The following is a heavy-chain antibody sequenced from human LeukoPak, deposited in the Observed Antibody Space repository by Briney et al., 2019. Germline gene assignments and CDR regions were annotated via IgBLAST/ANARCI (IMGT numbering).Heavy chain of an antibody. Sequence: ASVKVSCKASGYTFTSYDINWVRQATGQGLEWMGWMNPNSGNTGYAQKFQGRVTMTRNTSISTAYMELSSLRSEDTAVYYCARGCSSTSCYIPDYWGQGTLVTVSS. CDR3: ARGCSSTSCYIPDY. CDR1: GYTFTSYD. CDR2: MNPNSGNT. V-gene: IGHV1-8*01. J-gene: IGHJ4*02. D-gene: IGHD2-2*02.